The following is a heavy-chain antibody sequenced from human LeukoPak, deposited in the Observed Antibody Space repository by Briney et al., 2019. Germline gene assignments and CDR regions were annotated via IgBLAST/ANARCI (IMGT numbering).Heavy chain of an antibody. J-gene: IGHJ6*02. CDR2: INPNNGAT. V-gene: IGHV1-2*02. Sequence: ASVKVSCKASGYTFTSYYMHWVRQAPGQGLEWMGWINPNNGATNNAQKFQGRVTMTRDTSISIVYMELSRLTSDDTAVYYCVRDGAMDVWGQGTTVTVSS. CDR1: GYTFTSYY. CDR3: VRDGAMDV.